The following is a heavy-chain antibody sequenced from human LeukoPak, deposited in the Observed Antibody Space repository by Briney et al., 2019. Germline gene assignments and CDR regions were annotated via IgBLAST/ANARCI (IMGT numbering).Heavy chain of an antibody. CDR3: TREATGYSWFDP. D-gene: IGHD3-9*01. CDR1: GYTFTSYG. J-gene: IGHJ5*02. Sequence: GASVKVPCKASGYTFTSYGISWVRQAPGQGLEWMGWISGYNGNTNYAQKFQGRVTMTTDTSTNTAYMELRSLRSDDTAVYYCTREATGYSWFDPWGQGTLVTVSS. CDR2: ISGYNGNT. V-gene: IGHV1-18*01.